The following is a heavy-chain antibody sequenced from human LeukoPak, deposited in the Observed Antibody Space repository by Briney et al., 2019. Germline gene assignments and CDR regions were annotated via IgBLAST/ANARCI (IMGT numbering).Heavy chain of an antibody. CDR2: INHRGST. J-gene: IGHJ5*02. CDR1: GGSISSYY. Sequence: SETLSLTCTVSGGSISSYYWSWIRQPPGKGLEWIGEINHRGSTNYNPSLKSRVTISVDTSKNQFSLKLSSVTAADTAVYYCATTPRAAAGSFDPWGQGTLVTVSS. V-gene: IGHV4-59*08. D-gene: IGHD6-13*01. CDR3: ATTPRAAAGSFDP.